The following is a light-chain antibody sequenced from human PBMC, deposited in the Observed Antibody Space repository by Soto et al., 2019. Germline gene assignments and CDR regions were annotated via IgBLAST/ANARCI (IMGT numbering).Light chain of an antibody. CDR2: DVS. CDR3: SSYTISSTVV. CDR1: SSDVGAYNY. J-gene: IGLJ2*01. Sequence: QSALTQPASVSGSPGQTITISCTGTSSDVGAYNYVSWFQQHPGKVPKVMIYDVSNRPSGVSDRFSGSKSGNTASLTISGLQAEDEATYYCSSYTISSTVVFGGGTKLTVL. V-gene: IGLV2-14*03.